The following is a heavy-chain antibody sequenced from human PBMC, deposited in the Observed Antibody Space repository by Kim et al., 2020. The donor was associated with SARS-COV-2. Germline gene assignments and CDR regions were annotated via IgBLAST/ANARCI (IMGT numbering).Heavy chain of an antibody. CDR1: GFTLSDHY. V-gene: IGHV3-72*01. D-gene: IGHD3-16*02. CDR3: ASSWGSHRNLDY. J-gene: IGHJ4*02. Sequence: GGSLRLSCVASGFTLSDHYMDWVRQAPGKGLEWVGRTRNKANSYTTEYAASVEGRFSVLRDDSKNSVYLQMNSLKIEDTAVYYCASSWGSHRNLDYWGQGTLVTVSS. CDR2: TRNKANSYTT.